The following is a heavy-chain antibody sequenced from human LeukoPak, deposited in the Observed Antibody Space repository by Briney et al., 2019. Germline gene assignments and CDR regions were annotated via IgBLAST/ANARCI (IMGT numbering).Heavy chain of an antibody. J-gene: IGHJ5*02. Sequence: SVKVSCKASGGTFSSYAISWVRQAPGQGLEWMGGIIPIFGTANYAQKFQGRVTITADESTSTAYMELSSLRSDDTAVYYCARDVLPTNWFDPWGQGTLVTVSS. CDR1: GGTFSSYA. CDR3: ARDVLPTNWFDP. D-gene: IGHD3-10*01. V-gene: IGHV1-69*13. CDR2: IIPIFGTA.